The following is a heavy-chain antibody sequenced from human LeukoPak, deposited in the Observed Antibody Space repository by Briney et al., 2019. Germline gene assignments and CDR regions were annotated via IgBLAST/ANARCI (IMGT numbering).Heavy chain of an antibody. J-gene: IGHJ6*04. CDR1: GFTFSSYA. D-gene: IGHD3-10*01. CDR2: ISGSGGST. V-gene: IGHV3-23*01. Sequence: GGSLRLSCAASGFTFSSYAMSWVRQAPGKGLEWVSAISGSGGSTYYADSVKGRFTISRDNSKNTLYLQMNSLRAEDTAVYYCAKWYGLGSYSPRGMDVWGKGTTVTVSS. CDR3: AKWYGLGSYSPRGMDV.